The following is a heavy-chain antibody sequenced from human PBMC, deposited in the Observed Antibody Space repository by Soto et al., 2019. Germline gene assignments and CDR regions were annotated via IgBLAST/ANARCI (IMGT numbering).Heavy chain of an antibody. V-gene: IGHV4-39*01. CDR2: IYYSGST. J-gene: IGHJ6*02. CDR1: GGSISSSSYY. Sequence: SETLSLTCTVSGGSISSSSYYWGWIRQPPGKGLEWIGSIYYSGSTYYNPSLKSRVTISVDTSKNQFSLKLSSVTAADTAVYYCARHGGSLRTTYYYYGMDVWGQGTTVTVSS. CDR3: ARHGGSLRTTYYYYGMDV. D-gene: IGHD1-26*01.